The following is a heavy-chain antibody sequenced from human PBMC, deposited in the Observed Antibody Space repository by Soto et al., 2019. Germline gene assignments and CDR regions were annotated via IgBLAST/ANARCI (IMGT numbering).Heavy chain of an antibody. CDR2: LSDSGDSI. CDR1: GFTFSSHA. CDR3: AKVSSSWYAGFFDL. Sequence: GGSLRLSCTASGFTFSSHAMTWVRQAPGKGLEWVSGLSDSGDSIYYADSVKGRFTIYRDNSMNTLYLQMNTLRVEDTAVYYCAKVSSSWYAGFFDLWGKGTLVTVSS. V-gene: IGHV3-23*01. D-gene: IGHD6-13*01. J-gene: IGHJ4*02.